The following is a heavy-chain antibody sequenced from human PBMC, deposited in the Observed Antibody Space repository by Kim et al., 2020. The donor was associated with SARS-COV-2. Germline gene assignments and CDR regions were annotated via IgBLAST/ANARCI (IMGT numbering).Heavy chain of an antibody. J-gene: IGHJ6*03. CDR2: IIPIFGTA. CDR1: GGTFSSYA. D-gene: IGHD5-18*01. CDR3: ARSTAMARDYYYYYYMDV. V-gene: IGHV1-69*13. Sequence: SVKVSCKASGGTFSSYAISWVRQAPGQGLEWMGGIIPIFGTANYAQKFQGRVTITADESTSTAYMELSSLRSEDTAVYYCARSTAMARDYYYYYYMDVWGKGTTVTVSS.